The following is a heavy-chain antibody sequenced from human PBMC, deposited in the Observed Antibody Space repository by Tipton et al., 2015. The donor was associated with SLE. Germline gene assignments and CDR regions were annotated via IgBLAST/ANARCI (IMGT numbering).Heavy chain of an antibody. CDR1: GGSFSGYY. D-gene: IGHD1-14*01. V-gene: IGHV4-34*01. CDR2: INHSGST. J-gene: IGHJ3*02. CDR3: ARRLKNPKYRAFDS. Sequence: LRLSCAVYGGSFSGYYWSWIRQPPGKGLAWIGEINHSGSTNYNPSLKSRVTISVDTSKNQFSLKLSSVTAADTAVYYCARRLKNPKYRAFDSWGQGTMVTVSS.